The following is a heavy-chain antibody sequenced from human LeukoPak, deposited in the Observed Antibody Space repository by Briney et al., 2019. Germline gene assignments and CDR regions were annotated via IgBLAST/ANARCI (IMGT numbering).Heavy chain of an antibody. Sequence: SETLSLTCAVYGGFFSGYYWSWIRQPPGKGLEWIGEINHSGSTNYNPSLKSRVTISVDTSKNQFSLKLSSVTAADTAVYYSARDYCSGGSCYPLNWFDPWGQGTLVTVSS. J-gene: IGHJ5*02. D-gene: IGHD2-15*01. CDR1: GGFFSGYY. V-gene: IGHV4-34*01. CDR3: ARDYCSGGSCYPLNWFDP. CDR2: INHSGST.